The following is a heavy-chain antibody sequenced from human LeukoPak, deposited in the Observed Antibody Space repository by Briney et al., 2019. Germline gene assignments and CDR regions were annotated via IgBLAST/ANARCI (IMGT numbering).Heavy chain of an antibody. CDR1: GGSINIYY. D-gene: IGHD1-14*01. V-gene: IGHV4-59*08. J-gene: IGHJ3*02. CDR2: ISYTGGET. CDR3: ARQPGGTAAFDI. Sequence: SETLSLTCTVSGGSINIYYWSWIRQPPGKELEWIGYISYTGGETNYNPSLKSRLTISVDTSKNQFSLMLTSVTAADPAVYYCARQPGGTAAFDIWAQGTMVTVSS.